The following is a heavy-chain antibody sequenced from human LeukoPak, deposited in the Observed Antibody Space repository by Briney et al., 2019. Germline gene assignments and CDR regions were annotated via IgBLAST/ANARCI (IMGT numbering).Heavy chain of an antibody. CDR3: ARDRGYCSSTSCPPTHYYYYGMDV. CDR2: IIPIFGTA. J-gene: IGHJ6*04. CDR1: GGTFSSYA. D-gene: IGHD2-2*01. Sequence: SVKVSCKASGGTFSSYAISWVRQAPGQGLEWMGGIIPIFGTANYAQKFQGRVTITADESTSTAYMELSSLRSEDTAVYYCARDRGYCSSTSCPPTHYYYYGMDVWGKGITVTVSS. V-gene: IGHV1-69*13.